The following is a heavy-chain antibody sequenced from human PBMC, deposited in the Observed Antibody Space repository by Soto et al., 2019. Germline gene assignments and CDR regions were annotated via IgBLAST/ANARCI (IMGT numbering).Heavy chain of an antibody. CDR2: IRYDGSYK. V-gene: IGHV3-33*01. Sequence: QVQLVESGGGVVQPGRSLRLSCAASGFTFSHYGMNWVRQAPGKGLEWVAVIRYDGSYKAYADSVNGRFTISRDNSNNRVYLQGDSLRAEETAVYYCARYNGDDNLSAFDFWCQGTMVTLSS. CDR3: ARYNGDDNLSAFDF. D-gene: IGHD4-17*01. J-gene: IGHJ3*01. CDR1: GFTFSHYG.